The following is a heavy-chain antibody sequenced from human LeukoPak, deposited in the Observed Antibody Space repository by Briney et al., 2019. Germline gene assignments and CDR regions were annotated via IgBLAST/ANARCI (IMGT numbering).Heavy chain of an antibody. V-gene: IGHV3-23*01. J-gene: IGHJ5*02. D-gene: IGHD1-26*01. Sequence: GGSLRLSCAASAFTFSTYAMSCGRQAPGKGLEWVSAISGSGGSTYYADSVKGRFTISRDNSKNTLYLQMNSLRAEDTAVYYCAKAVSLVGRTNWSYAWGQGTLVTVSS. CDR2: ISGSGGST. CDR1: AFTFSTYA. CDR3: AKAVSLVGRTNWSYA.